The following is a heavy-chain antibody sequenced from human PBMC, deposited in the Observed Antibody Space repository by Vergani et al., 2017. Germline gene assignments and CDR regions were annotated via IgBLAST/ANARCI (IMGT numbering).Heavy chain of an antibody. Sequence: QVQLVQSGAEVKKPGASVKVSCKASGYTFTSYYMHWVRQAPGQGLEWMGIINPSGGSTSYAQKFQGRVTMTRDTSTSTVYMELSSLRSEDTAVYYCARGDNWNDGSGYYYYYGMDVWGQGTTVTVSS. CDR3: ARGDNWNDGSGYYYYYGMDV. J-gene: IGHJ6*02. CDR2: INPSGGST. D-gene: IGHD1-1*01. V-gene: IGHV1-46*01. CDR1: GYTFTSYY.